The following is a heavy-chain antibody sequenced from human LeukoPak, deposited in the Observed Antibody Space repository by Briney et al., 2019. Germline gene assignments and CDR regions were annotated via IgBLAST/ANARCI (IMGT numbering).Heavy chain of an antibody. Sequence: GGALRLSCAASGFTFTSYVMTWVRQAPAKGLEWVSAVTSGGSTFYADSVKGRFTISRDNSKNTLYLQMNSLRAEDTAVYYCANYLRQLPFDYWGQGTLVTV. D-gene: IGHD2-2*01. CDR3: ANYLRQLPFDY. CDR2: VTSGGST. V-gene: IGHV3-23*01. J-gene: IGHJ4*02. CDR1: GFTFTSYV.